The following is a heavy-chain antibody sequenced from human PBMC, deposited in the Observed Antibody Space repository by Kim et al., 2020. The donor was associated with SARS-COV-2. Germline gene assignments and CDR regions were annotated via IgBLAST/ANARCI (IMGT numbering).Heavy chain of an antibody. CDR1: GFTFSSYA. D-gene: IGHD5-12*01. CDR2: ISGSGGST. CDR3: ARNLKYGGYDRPDDY. J-gene: IGHJ4*02. V-gene: IGHV3-23*01. Sequence: GGSLRLSCAASGFTFSSYAMSWVRQAPGKGLEWVSAISGSGGSTYYADSVKGRFTISRDNSKSTLYLQMNSLRAEDTAVYYCARNLKYGGYDRPDDYWGQGTLVTASS.